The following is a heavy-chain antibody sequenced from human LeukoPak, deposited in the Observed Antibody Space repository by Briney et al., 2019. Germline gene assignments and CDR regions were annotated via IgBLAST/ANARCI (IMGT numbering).Heavy chain of an antibody. CDR2: MNPNSGNT. J-gene: IGHJ6*03. V-gene: IGHV1-8*03. D-gene: IGHD6-19*01. Sequence: GASVTVSFKASGYTFTGNYMHWVRQATGQGLEWMGWMNPNSGNTGYAQKFQGRVTITRNTSISTAYMELSSLRSEDTAVYYCARGPYSSGWYLQGFYYYYMDVWGKGTTVTVSS. CDR1: GYTFTGNY. CDR3: ARGPYSSGWYLQGFYYYYMDV.